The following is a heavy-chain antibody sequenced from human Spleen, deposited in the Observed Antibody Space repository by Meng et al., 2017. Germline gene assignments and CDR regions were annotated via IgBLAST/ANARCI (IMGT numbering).Heavy chain of an antibody. V-gene: IGHV3-53*05. CDR2: IYSGGNT. D-gene: IGHD4-17*01. Sequence: GEPLKISCAASGFSVSHNYMSWVRQAPGKGLEWVSVIYSGGNTYYADSVKGRFTISRDNSKNTVFLQINSLRAEDTALYYCAKDRTPQTAVTTSFDYWGQGTLVTVSS. J-gene: IGHJ4*02. CDR3: AKDRTPQTAVTTSFDY. CDR1: GFSVSHNY.